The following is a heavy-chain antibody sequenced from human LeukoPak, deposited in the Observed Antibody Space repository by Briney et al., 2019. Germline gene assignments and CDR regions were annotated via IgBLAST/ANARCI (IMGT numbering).Heavy chain of an antibody. CDR2: IYYSGST. Sequence: SETLSLTCTVSGGSISSYYWSWIRQPPGKGLEWIGYIYYSGSTNYNPSLKSRVTISVDTSKNQFSLRLSSVTAADTAVYYCAGTPDYDILTGYTVDYWGQGTLVTVSS. CDR3: AGTPDYDILTGYTVDY. CDR1: GGSISSYY. V-gene: IGHV4-59*08. J-gene: IGHJ4*02. D-gene: IGHD3-9*01.